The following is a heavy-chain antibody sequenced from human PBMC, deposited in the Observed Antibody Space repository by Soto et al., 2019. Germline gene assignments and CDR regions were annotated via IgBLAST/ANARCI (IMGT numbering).Heavy chain of an antibody. V-gene: IGHV1-46*01. CDR2: INPSGGST. CDR3: ARHSTTPPYDSSGYDPYYYYGMDV. J-gene: IGHJ6*02. CDR1: GYTFTSYY. D-gene: IGHD3-22*01. Sequence: ASVKVSSKASGYTFTSYYMHWVRHAPGQGLEWMGIINPSGGSTSYAQKFQGRVTMTRDKSISTAYLQWSSLKASDTAMYYCARHSTTPPYDSSGYDPYYYYGMDVWGQGTTVTVS.